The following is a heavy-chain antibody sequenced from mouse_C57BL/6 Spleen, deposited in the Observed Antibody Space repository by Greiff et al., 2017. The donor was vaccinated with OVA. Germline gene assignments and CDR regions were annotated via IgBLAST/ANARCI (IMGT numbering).Heavy chain of an antibody. D-gene: IGHD2-4*01. CDR3: ARLGDYDDYYAMDY. J-gene: IGHJ4*01. V-gene: IGHV1-55*01. Sequence: QVQLQQPGAELVKPGASVKMSCKASGYTFTSYWITWVKQRPGQGLEWIGDIYPGSGSTNYNEKFKSKATLTVDKSSSPAYMQLSSLTSEDSAVYYCARLGDYDDYYAMDYWGQGTSVTVSS. CDR2: IYPGSGST. CDR1: GYTFTSYW.